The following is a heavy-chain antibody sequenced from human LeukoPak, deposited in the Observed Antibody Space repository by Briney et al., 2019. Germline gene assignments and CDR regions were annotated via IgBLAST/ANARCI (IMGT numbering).Heavy chain of an antibody. CDR2: ISYDGSSK. CDR3: AKGTFITVTPPVH. CDR1: GFNFRDHW. J-gene: IGHJ4*02. V-gene: IGHV3-30*18. Sequence: GGSLRLSCTVSGFNFRDHWMDWVRQAPGKGLEWVAVISYDGSSKYYADSIKGRFIISRDNSNDTLYLQMNSLRVEDTAVYYCAKGTFITVTPPVHWGQGTLVTVSS. D-gene: IGHD4-17*01.